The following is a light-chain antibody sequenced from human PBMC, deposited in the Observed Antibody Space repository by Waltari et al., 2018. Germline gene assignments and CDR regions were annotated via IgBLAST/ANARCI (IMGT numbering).Light chain of an antibody. Sequence: SYELTQPPSVSVSPGQTARITCSGAALPKKYAYWYQQKPGQAPVLVIYKGSERPSGIPARFSGSSSGTTVTLTISGVQAEDGADYYCQSADSSGNTYVFGIGTKVTVL. J-gene: IGLJ1*01. V-gene: IGLV3-25*02. CDR1: ALPKKY. CDR3: QSADSSGNTYV. CDR2: KGS.